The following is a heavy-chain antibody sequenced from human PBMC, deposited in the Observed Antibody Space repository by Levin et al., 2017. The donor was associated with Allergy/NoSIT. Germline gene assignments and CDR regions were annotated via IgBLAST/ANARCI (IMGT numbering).Heavy chain of an antibody. J-gene: IGHJ6*02. V-gene: IGHV1-8*01. CDR2: MNPNSGNT. CDR1: GYTFTSYD. CDR3: ARGLISAQNKRFLEWLSRAHGDYDDGMDV. D-gene: IGHD3-3*01. Sequence: ASVKVSCKASGYTFTSYDINWVRQATGQGLEWMGWMNPNSGNTGYAQKFQGRVTMTRNTSISTAYMELSSLRSEDTAVYYCARGLISAQNKRFLEWLSRAHGDYDDGMDVWGQGTTVTVSS.